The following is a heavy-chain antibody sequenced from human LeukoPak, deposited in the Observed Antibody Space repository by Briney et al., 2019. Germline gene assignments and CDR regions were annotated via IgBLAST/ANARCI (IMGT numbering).Heavy chain of an antibody. D-gene: IGHD3-10*01. Sequence: GGSLRLSCAASGFTFSRYGMHWVRKASGKGLEWVALISYDGSNKYYADSVKGRFTVSRDNSKNTPYLQMNSLRPEDTAVYYCAKGDPYGSGSYPVDYWGQGTLVTVSS. J-gene: IGHJ4*02. CDR1: GFTFSRYG. CDR2: ISYDGSNK. CDR3: AKGDPYGSGSYPVDY. V-gene: IGHV3-30*18.